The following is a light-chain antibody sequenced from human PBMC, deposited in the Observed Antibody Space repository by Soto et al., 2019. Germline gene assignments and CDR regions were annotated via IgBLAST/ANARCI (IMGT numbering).Light chain of an antibody. CDR1: QDIGSN. CDR2: DVS. V-gene: IGKV1-33*01. CDR3: QHYDSVLTWT. J-gene: IGKJ1*01. Sequence: DIPMTQSPPSLSGFVGDRVSITCQSSQDIGSNLNWYQHKVGEAPKVLIFDVSNLETGVPSRFSGSGSGSDFTFTISSLQPEDIATYYCQHYDSVLTWTFGQGTKVEIK.